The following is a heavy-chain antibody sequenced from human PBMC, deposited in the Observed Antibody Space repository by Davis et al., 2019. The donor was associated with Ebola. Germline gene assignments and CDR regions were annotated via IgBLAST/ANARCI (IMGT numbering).Heavy chain of an antibody. Sequence: MPSETLSLTCTVSGGSISSGGYYWSWIRQLPRKGLEWIGYIYYSGSTYYNPSLKSRVTISVDTSKNQFSLKLSSVTAADTAVYYCARDRGLLDYYFDYWGQGTLVTVSS. CDR1: GGSISSGGYY. CDR3: ARDRGLLDYYFDY. J-gene: IGHJ4*02. V-gene: IGHV4-31*03. CDR2: IYYSGST. D-gene: IGHD3-10*01.